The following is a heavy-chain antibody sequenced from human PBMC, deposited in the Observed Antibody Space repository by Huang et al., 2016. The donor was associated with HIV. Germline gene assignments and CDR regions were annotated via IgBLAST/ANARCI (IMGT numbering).Heavy chain of an antibody. CDR2: IYWDDDK. J-gene: IGHJ6*03. Sequence: QITLKESGPTVIKPTQTLTLTCSFSGFSLNHKGVGVGWIRQPPGKALEWLVLIYWDDDKRFTPSLKNRITITKDTSKNQVVFTMTNLYPMDTGTYYFAHIGRLGNYYMDVWGNGTTVTVSS. CDR3: AHIGRLGNYYMDV. CDR1: GFSLNHKGVG. D-gene: IGHD7-27*01. V-gene: IGHV2-5*02.